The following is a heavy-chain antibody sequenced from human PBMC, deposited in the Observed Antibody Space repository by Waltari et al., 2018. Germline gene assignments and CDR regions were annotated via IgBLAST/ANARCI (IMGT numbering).Heavy chain of an antibody. CDR2: INPNSGGT. Sequence: VQLVQSGAEGKKPGASGKVYCKASGNTFTGYHMHWGRQAPGQGLEWMGRINPNSGGTNYAQKFQGRVTMTRDTSISTAYMELSRLRSDDTAVYYCARIFTGTVFYHWGQGTLVTVSS. J-gene: IGHJ4*02. CDR3: ARIFTGTVFYH. V-gene: IGHV1-2*06. CDR1: GNTFTGYH. D-gene: IGHD1-1*01.